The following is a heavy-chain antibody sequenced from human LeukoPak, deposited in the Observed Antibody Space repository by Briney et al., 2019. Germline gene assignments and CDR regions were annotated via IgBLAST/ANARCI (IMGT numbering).Heavy chain of an antibody. J-gene: IGHJ4*02. V-gene: IGHV3-7*03. D-gene: IGHD3-10*01. CDR2: LKQDGSEK. CDR3: ARDPLWFGGWYFDY. CDR1: GFTFSSYW. Sequence: PGGSLRLSCAASGFTFSSYWMSWVRQAPGKGLEWVANLKQDGSEKYYVDSVKGRFAISRDNAKNSLYLQMNSLRAEDTAVYYCARDPLWFGGWYFDYWGQGTLVTVSS.